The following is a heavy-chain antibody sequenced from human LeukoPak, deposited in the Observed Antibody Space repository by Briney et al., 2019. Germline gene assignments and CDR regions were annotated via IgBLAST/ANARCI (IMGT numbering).Heavy chain of an antibody. Sequence: GGSLRLSCAASGFTFSSYWMSWVRQAPGKGLEWVANIKQDGSEKYYVDSVKGRFTISRDNAKNSLYLQMNSLRAEDTAVYYCARDQTLLWFGELMPHDAFDIWGQGTMVTVSS. D-gene: IGHD3-10*01. CDR3: ARDQTLLWFGELMPHDAFDI. V-gene: IGHV3-7*01. J-gene: IGHJ3*02. CDR2: IKQDGSEK. CDR1: GFTFSSYW.